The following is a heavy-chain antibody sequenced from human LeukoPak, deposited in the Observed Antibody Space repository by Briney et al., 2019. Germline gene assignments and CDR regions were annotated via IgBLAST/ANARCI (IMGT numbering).Heavy chain of an antibody. CDR1: GFTFSSYA. CDR3: AKVPNYDFWSGYSLGY. CDR2: ISGSGGST. D-gene: IGHD3-3*01. Sequence: GGSLRLSCAASGFTFSSYAMSWVRQAPGKGLEWVSAISGSGGSTYYADSVKGRFTISRDNSKNTLYLQMNSLRAEDTAVYYCAKVPNYDFWSGYSLGYWGQGTLVTVSS. J-gene: IGHJ4*02. V-gene: IGHV3-23*01.